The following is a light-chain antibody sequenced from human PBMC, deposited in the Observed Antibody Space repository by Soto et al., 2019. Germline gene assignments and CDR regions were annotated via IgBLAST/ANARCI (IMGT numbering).Light chain of an antibody. CDR3: SSYTSSSLYV. CDR2: DVS. CDR1: SSDGGGSNY. J-gene: IGLJ1*01. V-gene: IGLV2-14*01. Sequence: QSLLPQPASASVSPAQSITISCTGTSSDGGGSNYVSWYQQLPGKAPKLMIYDVSDRPSGVSNRFSGSKSGNTASLTISGLQAEDEADYYCSSYTSSSLYVFGTGTKVTVL.